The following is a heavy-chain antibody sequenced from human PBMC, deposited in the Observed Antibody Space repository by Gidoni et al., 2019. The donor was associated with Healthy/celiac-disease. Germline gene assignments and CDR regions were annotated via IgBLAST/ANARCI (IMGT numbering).Heavy chain of an antibody. J-gene: IGHJ4*02. CDR3: ARDGRRYCSSTSCYVDY. V-gene: IGHV3-33*01. CDR1: GFTFSSYG. CDR2: IWYDGINK. Sequence: QVQLVESGGGVVQPGRSLRLSCAASGFTFSSYGMHWVRQAPGKGLEWVAVIWYDGINKYYADYVKGRFTISRDNSKNTLYLQMNSLRAEDTAVYYCARDGRRYCSSTSCYVDYWGQGTLVTVSS. D-gene: IGHD2-2*01.